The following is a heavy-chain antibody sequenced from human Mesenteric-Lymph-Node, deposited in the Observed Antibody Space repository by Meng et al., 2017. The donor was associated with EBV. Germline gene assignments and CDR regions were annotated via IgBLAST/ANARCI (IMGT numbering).Heavy chain of an antibody. CDR3: ATEARSGTFNWFDS. J-gene: IGHJ5*01. Sequence: LVQSGAEVKKPGAPGKVSCKASGYIFTNYGINWVRQAPGQGLEWMGWISTYSGNTDYAQKFQGRVTMTTDTSTSTAYMELRSLRSDDTAVFYCATEARSGTFNWFDSWGQGTLVTVSS. D-gene: IGHD1-1*01. CDR1: GYIFTNYG. CDR2: ISTYSGNT. V-gene: IGHV1-18*01.